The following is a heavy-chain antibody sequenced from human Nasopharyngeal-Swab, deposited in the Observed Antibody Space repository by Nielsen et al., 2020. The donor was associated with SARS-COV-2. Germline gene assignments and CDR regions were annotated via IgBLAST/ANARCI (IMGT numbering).Heavy chain of an antibody. Sequence: WIRQPPGKGLEWVGRIKSKTDGGTTDYAAPVKGRFIISRDDSKSIAYLQINSLKTEDTAVYYCTRESCSDGNCYWGDYFDLWGQGTLVTVSS. CDR3: TRESCSDGNCYWGDYFDL. CDR2: IKSKTDGGTT. V-gene: IGHV3-15*01. J-gene: IGHJ4*02. D-gene: IGHD2-15*01.